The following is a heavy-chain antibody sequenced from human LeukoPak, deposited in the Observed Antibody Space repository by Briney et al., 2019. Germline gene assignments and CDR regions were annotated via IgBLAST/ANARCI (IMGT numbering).Heavy chain of an antibody. J-gene: IGHJ5*02. CDR2: INHSGST. D-gene: IGHD2-2*01. CDR3: ARGSFRYIVVIPADPLGWFDP. V-gene: IGHV4-34*01. CDR1: GGSFSGYY. Sequence: SETLSLTCAVYGGSFSGYYWSWIRQPPGKGLEWIGEINHSGSTNYNPSLKSRVTISVETSKKQFSLKLSSVTAADTAVYYCARGSFRYIVVIPADPLGWFDPWGQGTLVTVSS.